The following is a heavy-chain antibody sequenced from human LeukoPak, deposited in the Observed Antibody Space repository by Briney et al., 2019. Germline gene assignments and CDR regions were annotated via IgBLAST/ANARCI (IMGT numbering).Heavy chain of an antibody. J-gene: IGHJ4*02. D-gene: IGHD2-15*01. CDR3: ARKNTDSLDY. CDR2: INPSGGST. V-gene: IGHV1-46*01. CDR1: GYTLTELS. Sequence: ASVKVSCKVSGYTLTELSMHWVRQAPGQGLEWMGIINPSGGSTSYAQKFQGRVTMTRDTSTSTVYMELSSLRSEDTAVYYCARKNTDSLDYWGQGTLVTVSS.